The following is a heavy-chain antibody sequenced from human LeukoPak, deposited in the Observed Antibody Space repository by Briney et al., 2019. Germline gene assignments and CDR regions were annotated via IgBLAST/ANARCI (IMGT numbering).Heavy chain of an antibody. V-gene: IGHV1-8*01. CDR1: GYTFTSYD. J-gene: IGHJ4*02. CDR2: MNPNSGNT. D-gene: IGHD6-6*01. Sequence: ASVKVSCKASGYTFTSYDINWVRQATGQGPEWMGWMNPNSGNTGYAQKFQGRVTMTRNTSISTAYMELSSLRSEDTAVYYCARGEYSSSSGVYWGQGTLVTVSS. CDR3: ARGEYSSSSGVY.